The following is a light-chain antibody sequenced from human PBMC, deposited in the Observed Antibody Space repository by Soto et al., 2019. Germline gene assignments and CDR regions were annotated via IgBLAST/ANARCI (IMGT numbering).Light chain of an antibody. Sequence: EIVLTQSPATLSLSPGERATLSCRASQSVSSYVAWYQQKPGQAHRLLIYDASNRATGIPARFSGSGSGTDFTLTISSLEPEDFAVYYCQQRSNWPPSTFGGGTKVEIK. CDR1: QSVSSY. J-gene: IGKJ4*01. CDR2: DAS. V-gene: IGKV3-11*01. CDR3: QQRSNWPPST.